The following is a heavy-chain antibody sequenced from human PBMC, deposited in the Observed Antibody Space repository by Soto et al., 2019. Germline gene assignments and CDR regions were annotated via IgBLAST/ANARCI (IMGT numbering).Heavy chain of an antibody. J-gene: IGHJ4*02. CDR1: GGSFSGYY. Sequence: PSETLSLTCAVYGGSFSGYYWSWIRQPPGKGLEWIGEINHSGSTNYNPSLKSRVTISVTTTKNQFSLKLSSVTAADTAVYYCARCKGNYYYDSSGYAHWGQRTLVTGPS. CDR3: ARCKGNYYYDSSGYAH. V-gene: IGHV4-34*01. CDR2: INHSGST. D-gene: IGHD3-22*01.